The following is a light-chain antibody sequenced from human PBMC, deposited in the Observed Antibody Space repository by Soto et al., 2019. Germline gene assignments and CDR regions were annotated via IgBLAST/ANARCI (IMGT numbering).Light chain of an antibody. Sequence: DIQMTQSPSALSASVGDRVTITCWASQSTSGHLNWYQQKPGKAPTLLIYAASNMQDEVPLRFSGSGSGTEYTLTISSLQPEDFATYFCQQSFSSPYTFGQGTNIEIK. J-gene: IGKJ2*01. CDR3: QQSFSSPYT. CDR2: AAS. CDR1: QSTSGH. V-gene: IGKV1-39*01.